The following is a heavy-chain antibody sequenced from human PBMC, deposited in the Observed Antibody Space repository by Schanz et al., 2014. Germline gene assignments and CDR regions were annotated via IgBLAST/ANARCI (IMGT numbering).Heavy chain of an antibody. J-gene: IGHJ5*02. CDR2: INPNSGGT. CDR3: AREGTIIRGLTGWFDP. Sequence: QAQLVQSGAEVKRSGASVKISCKASGYTFTGYHIHWVRQAPGQGLEWMGRINPNSGGTNFAQKFQGRVTVTRDTSISTAYMELGSLRFDDTAVYYCAREGTIIRGLTGWFDPWGQGTLVTVSS. CDR1: GYTFTGYH. D-gene: IGHD3-10*01. V-gene: IGHV1-2*06.